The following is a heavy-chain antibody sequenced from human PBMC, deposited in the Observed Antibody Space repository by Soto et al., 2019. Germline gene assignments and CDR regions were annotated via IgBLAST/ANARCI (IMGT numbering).Heavy chain of an antibody. V-gene: IGHV3-30-3*01. D-gene: IGHD2-15*01. CDR3: AREAAATDGMDV. CDR1: GFTFSSYA. CDR2: ISYDGSNK. Sequence: QVQLVESGGGVVQPGRSLRLSCAASGFTFSSYAMHWVRQAPGKGLEWVAVISYDGSNKYYADSVKGRFTISRDNSKAPLYLQMNSLRAEDTAVYYCAREAAATDGMDVWGQGTTVTVSS. J-gene: IGHJ6*02.